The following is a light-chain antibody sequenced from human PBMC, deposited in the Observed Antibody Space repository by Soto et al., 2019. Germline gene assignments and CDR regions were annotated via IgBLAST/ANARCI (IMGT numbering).Light chain of an antibody. J-gene: IGKJ1*01. CDR2: VTS. Sequence: EIGWTQAPGPLPFSPGERATLSCRASLSFMNTFLSWSQQKPGQAPRLLIYVTSSRPTGIPDRFGGSGSGTDFTLTISRLEPEDFAVYYCQQYGSLPRTFGQGTKVEIK. CDR3: QQYGSLPRT. V-gene: IGKV3-20*01. CDR1: LSFMNTF.